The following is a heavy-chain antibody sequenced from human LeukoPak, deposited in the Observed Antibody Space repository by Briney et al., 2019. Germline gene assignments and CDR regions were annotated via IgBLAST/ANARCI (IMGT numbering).Heavy chain of an antibody. CDR1: GYTFTGYY. J-gene: IGHJ6*03. CDR2: INPNSGGT. V-gene: IGHV1-2*02. CDR3: ALGMATITFRYYYYYMDV. Sequence: ASVKVSCKASGYTFTGYYMHWVRQAPGQGLEWMGWINPNSGGTNYAQKFQGRVTMTRDTSISTAYMELSRLSSDDTAVYYCALGMATITFRYYYYYMDVWGKGSTVTVSS. D-gene: IGHD5-24*01.